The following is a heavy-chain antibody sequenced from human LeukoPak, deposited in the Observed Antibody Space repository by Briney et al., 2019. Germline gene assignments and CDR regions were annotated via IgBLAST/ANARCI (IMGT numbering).Heavy chain of an antibody. V-gene: IGHV4-39*07. Sequence: PSETLSLTCTVSGGSISSSSYYWGWIRQPPGKGLEWIGSIYYSGSTYYNPSLKSRVTISVDTSKNQFSLKLSSVTAADTAVYYCAREDTMVRGVREFDYWGQGTLVTVSS. J-gene: IGHJ4*02. CDR1: GGSISSSSYY. D-gene: IGHD3-10*01. CDR2: IYYSGST. CDR3: AREDTMVRGVREFDY.